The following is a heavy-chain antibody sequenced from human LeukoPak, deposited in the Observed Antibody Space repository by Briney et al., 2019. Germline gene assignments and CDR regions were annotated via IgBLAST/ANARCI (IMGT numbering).Heavy chain of an antibody. D-gene: IGHD2-15*01. Sequence: SETLSLTCTVSGGSISSYYWSWIRQPPGKGLEWIGYIYYSGSTNYNPSLKSRVTISVDTSKNQFSLKLTSVTAADTAVYYCARGVLRKTAFDIWGQGTMVTVSS. CDR1: GGSISSYY. CDR3: ARGVLRKTAFDI. V-gene: IGHV4-59*12. J-gene: IGHJ3*02. CDR2: IYYSGST.